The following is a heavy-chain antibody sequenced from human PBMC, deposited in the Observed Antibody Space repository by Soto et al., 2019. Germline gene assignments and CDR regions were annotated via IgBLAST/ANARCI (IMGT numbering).Heavy chain of an antibody. CDR1: GGTFSSYT. V-gene: IGHV1-69*04. CDR2: IIPILGIA. J-gene: IGHJ3*02. Sequence: SVKVSCKASGGTFSSYTISWVRQAPGQGLEWMGRIIPILGIANYAQKFQGRVTITADKSTSTAYMELSSLRSEDTAVYYCARDPQPGGCSGGSCYKPDDAFDIWGQGTMVTVSS. D-gene: IGHD2-15*01. CDR3: ARDPQPGGCSGGSCYKPDDAFDI.